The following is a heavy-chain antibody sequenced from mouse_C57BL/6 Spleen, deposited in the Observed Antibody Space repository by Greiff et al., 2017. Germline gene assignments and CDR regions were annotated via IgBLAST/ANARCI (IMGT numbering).Heavy chain of an antibody. CDR2: ISYSGST. CDR3: ARHYDYDGPYWYFDV. J-gene: IGHJ1*03. CDR1: GYSITSGYD. V-gene: IGHV3-1*01. Sequence: EVKLQESGPGLVKPSQSLSLTCTVTGYSITSGYDWHWIRHFPGNKLEWMGYISYSGSTNYNPSLKSRISITHDTSKNHFFLKLNSLTTEDSATYYCARHYDYDGPYWYFDVWGTGTTVTVSS. D-gene: IGHD2-4*01.